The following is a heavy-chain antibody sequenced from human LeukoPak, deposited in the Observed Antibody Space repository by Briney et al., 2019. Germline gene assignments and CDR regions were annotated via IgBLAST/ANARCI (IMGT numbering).Heavy chain of an antibody. D-gene: IGHD3-22*01. V-gene: IGHV4-38-2*02. J-gene: IGHJ4*02. CDR3: ARRSDSSGRILDY. CDR1: GYSISSGYY. Sequence: PSKTLSLTCTVSGYSISSGYYWGWIRPPPGKGLEWIGEINHSGSTNYNPSLKSRVTISVDTSKNQFSLKLSSVTAADTAVYYCARRSDSSGRILDYWGQGTLVTVSS. CDR2: INHSGST.